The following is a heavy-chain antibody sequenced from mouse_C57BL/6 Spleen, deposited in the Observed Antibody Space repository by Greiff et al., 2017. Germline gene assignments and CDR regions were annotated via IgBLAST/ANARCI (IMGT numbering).Heavy chain of an antibody. CDR2: IYPGDGDT. J-gene: IGHJ2*01. D-gene: IGHD2-3*01. Sequence: QVQLQQSGPELVKPGASVKISCKASGYAFSSSWMNWVKQRPGKGLEWIGRIYPGDGDTNYNGKCKGKATLTADKSSSTAYMQLSSLTSEDSAVYFFAISVIYDGYVFDYWGQGTTLTVSS. CDR1: GYAFSSSW. CDR3: AISVIYDGYVFDY. V-gene: IGHV1-82*01.